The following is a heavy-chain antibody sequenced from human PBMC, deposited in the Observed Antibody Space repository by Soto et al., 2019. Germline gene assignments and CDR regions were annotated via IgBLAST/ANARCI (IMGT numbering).Heavy chain of an antibody. CDR3: ARRLLTVMLVVNAFDI. D-gene: IGHD3-22*01. J-gene: IGHJ3*02. CDR1: GGTFSSYA. V-gene: IGHV1-69*13. CDR2: IIPIFGTA. Sequence: ASVKVSCKASGGTFSSYAISWVRQAPGQGLEWMGGIIPIFGTANYAQKFQGRVTITADESTSTAYMELSSLRSEDTAVYFCARRLLTVMLVVNAFDIWGQGTMVTVSS.